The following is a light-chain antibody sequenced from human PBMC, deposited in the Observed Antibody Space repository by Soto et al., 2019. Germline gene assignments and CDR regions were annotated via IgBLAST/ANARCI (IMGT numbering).Light chain of an antibody. V-gene: IGLV2-14*01. J-gene: IGLJ1*01. CDR1: SSDVGGYNY. CDR3: TSYTSSSTDV. CDR2: DVS. Sequence: QSALTQPASVSGSPGQSITISCTGTSSDVGGYNYVSWYQQHPGKAPKLMIYDVSNRPSGVSYRFSGSKSGNTPSLTISGLQAEDEADYYCTSYTSSSTDVFGTGTKLTVL.